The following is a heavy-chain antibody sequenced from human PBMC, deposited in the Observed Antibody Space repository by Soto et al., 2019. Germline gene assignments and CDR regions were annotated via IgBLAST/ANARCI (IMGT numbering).Heavy chain of an antibody. CDR3: ASRGSGSYYDY. CDR2: ISGSGGST. Sequence: EVQLLESGGGLVQPGGSLRLSCAASGFTFSSYAMRWVRQAPVKGLEWVSAISGSGGSTYYADSVKGRFTISRDNSKNRGYLRMKRLRPENTAVYYSASRGSGSYYDYWGQGTLVTVSS. CDR1: GFTFSSYA. D-gene: IGHD1-26*01. V-gene: IGHV3-23*01. J-gene: IGHJ4*02.